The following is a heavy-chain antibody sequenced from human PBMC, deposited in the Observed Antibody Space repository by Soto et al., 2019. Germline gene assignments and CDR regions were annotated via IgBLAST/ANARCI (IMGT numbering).Heavy chain of an antibody. J-gene: IGHJ4*02. CDR2: IYYSGST. Sequence: PSETLSLTCTASGGSISSGDYYWSWIRQPPGKGLEWIGYIYYSGSTYYNPSLKSRVTISVDTSKNQFSLKLSSVTAADTAVYYCAGYYYDSSGYRTNDYWGQGTLVTVSS. CDR3: AGYYYDSSGYRTNDY. V-gene: IGHV4-30-4*01. CDR1: GGSISSGDYY. D-gene: IGHD3-22*01.